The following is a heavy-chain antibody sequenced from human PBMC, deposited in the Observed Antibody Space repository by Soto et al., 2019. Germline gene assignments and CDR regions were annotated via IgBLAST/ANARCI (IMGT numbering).Heavy chain of an antibody. CDR1: GFTFSSYA. Sequence: EVQLLESGGGLVQPGGSLRLSCEGAGFTFSSYAMNWVRQAPGKGLEWVSVISANGGHTFYADSVRGRFTISRDNSKNTLYLQMHSPRAEDTAVYYCAKYFGYHYGNYYFDYWGQGSLVAVSS. CDR2: ISANGGHT. CDR3: AKYFGYHYGNYYFDY. D-gene: IGHD5-18*01. V-gene: IGHV3-23*01. J-gene: IGHJ4*02.